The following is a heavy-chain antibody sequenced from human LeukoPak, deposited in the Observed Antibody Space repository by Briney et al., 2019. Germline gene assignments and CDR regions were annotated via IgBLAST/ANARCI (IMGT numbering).Heavy chain of an antibody. Sequence: PGGSLRLSCAASGFIFSNTWMSWVRQAPGKGLEWVSAISGSGGSTYYADSVKGRFTISRDNSKNTLYLQMNSLRAEDTAVYYCAKDLFIAAAVGGTYWGQGTLVTVSS. J-gene: IGHJ4*02. CDR1: GFIFSNTW. CDR2: ISGSGGST. CDR3: AKDLFIAAAVGGTY. V-gene: IGHV3-23*01. D-gene: IGHD6-13*01.